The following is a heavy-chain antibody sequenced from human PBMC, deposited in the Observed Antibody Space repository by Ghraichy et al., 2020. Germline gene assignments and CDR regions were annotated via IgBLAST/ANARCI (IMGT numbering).Heavy chain of an antibody. Sequence: LSLTCAASGFTFSNAWMSWVRQAPGKGLEWVGRIKSKTDGGTTDYAAPVKGRFTISRDYSKNTLYLQMNSLKTEDTAVYYCTTDSSSWYFRFDPWGQGTLVTVSS. CDR3: TTDSSSWYFRFDP. D-gene: IGHD6-13*01. CDR1: GFTFSNAW. V-gene: IGHV3-15*01. CDR2: IKSKTDGGTT. J-gene: IGHJ5*02.